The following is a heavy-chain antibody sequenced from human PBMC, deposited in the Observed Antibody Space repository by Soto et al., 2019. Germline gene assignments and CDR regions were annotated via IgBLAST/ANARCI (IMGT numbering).Heavy chain of an antibody. CDR1: GFTFTRYR. J-gene: IGHJ4*01. Sequence: HPGGYLGLSCAASGFTFTRYRIHWVRQPPGKGLEWVGRINSDGARIEYGDSVKGRFTISRDNAHNMVFRQMNSLTDEDSGVYFCARAADWNYVHAFWGPVTLST. V-gene: IGHV3-74*03. D-gene: IGHD1-1*01. CDR2: INSDGARI. CDR3: ARAADWNYVHAF.